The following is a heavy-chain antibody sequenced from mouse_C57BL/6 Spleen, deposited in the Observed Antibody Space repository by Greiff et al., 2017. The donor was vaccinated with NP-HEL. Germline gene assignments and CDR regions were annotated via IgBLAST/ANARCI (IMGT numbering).Heavy chain of an antibody. Sequence: VKLMESGPGLVQPSQSLSITCTVSGFSLTSSGVHWVRQSPGKGLEWLGVIWSGGSTDYNAAFISRLSISKDNSKSQVFFKMNSLQADDTAIYYCARRNYGSGAWFAYWGQGTLVTVSA. CDR1: GFSLTSSG. CDR2: IWSGGST. D-gene: IGHD1-1*01. V-gene: IGHV2-2*01. J-gene: IGHJ3*01. CDR3: ARRNYGSGAWFAY.